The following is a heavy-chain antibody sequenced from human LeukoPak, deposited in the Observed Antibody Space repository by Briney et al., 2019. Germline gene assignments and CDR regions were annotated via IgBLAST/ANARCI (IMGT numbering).Heavy chain of an antibody. CDR3: ARLGKEVTYRAYYFDY. V-gene: IGHV4-31*03. Sequence: SETLSRTCTVSGGSISSGGYYWSWIRQHPGKGLEWIGYIYYSGSTYYNPSLKSRVTISVDTSKNQFSLKLSSVTAADTAVYYCARLGKEVTYRAYYFDYWGQGTLVTVSS. D-gene: IGHD7-27*01. CDR2: IYYSGST. J-gene: IGHJ4*02. CDR1: GGSISSGGYY.